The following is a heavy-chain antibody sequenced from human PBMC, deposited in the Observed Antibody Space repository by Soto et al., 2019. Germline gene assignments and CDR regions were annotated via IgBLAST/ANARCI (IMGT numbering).Heavy chain of an antibody. J-gene: IGHJ6*02. CDR3: TRGHDNTSSRPTGMGG. Sequence: EGSLRLSCAASGFTFSNYNMNWVRQAPGKGLEWVSYISRSSSSIYYADSVKGRFTISRDNAKNSLYLQMSSLRDEDTALYDCTRGHDNTSSRPTGMGGWGQGPKGTLA. CDR1: GFTFSNYN. CDR2: ISRSSSSI. V-gene: IGHV3-48*02. D-gene: IGHD6-6*01.